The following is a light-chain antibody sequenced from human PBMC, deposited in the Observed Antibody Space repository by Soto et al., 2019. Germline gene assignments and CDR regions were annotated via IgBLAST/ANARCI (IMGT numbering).Light chain of an antibody. CDR1: QSVSSY. CDR3: QQYNNWPLT. V-gene: IGKV3-15*01. CDR2: DAS. Sequence: ETVMTQSPATLSVSPGERPTLSCRASQSVSSYLAWYQQKPGQAPRLLIYDASTRATGIPARFSGSGSGTDFTLTIGSLQSEDFAVYYCQQYNNWPLTFGPGTKVDIK. J-gene: IGKJ3*01.